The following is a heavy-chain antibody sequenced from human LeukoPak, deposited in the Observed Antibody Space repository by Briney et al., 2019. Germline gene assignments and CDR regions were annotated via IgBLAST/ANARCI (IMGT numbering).Heavy chain of an antibody. D-gene: IGHD2-15*01. V-gene: IGHV3-30*02. CDR1: GFIFSDYG. CDR3: AKTRPRLVVSGSVDN. Sequence: GGSLRLSCEASGFIFSDYGMHWVRHSPAKGLEWVSSIGYDGRNKNYIDSVKGRFTISRDNSKNTFYLQMNSLTTEDTAVYYCAKTRPRLVVSGSVDNWGQGTLVTVSS. CDR2: IGYDGRNK. J-gene: IGHJ4*02.